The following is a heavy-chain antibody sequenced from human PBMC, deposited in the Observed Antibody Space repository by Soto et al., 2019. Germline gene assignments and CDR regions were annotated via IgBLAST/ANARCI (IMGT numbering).Heavy chain of an antibody. Sequence: EVQLVESGGGLIQPGGSLRLSCAASGFTVSSNYMSWVRQAPGKGLEWVSVIYSGGSTYYADSVKGRFTISRDNSKNTLYLQMNSLRAEDTAVYYCARAPLDCSGGSCYSYYYYYGMDVWGQGTTVTVSS. CDR1: GFTVSSNY. CDR2: IYSGGST. J-gene: IGHJ6*02. D-gene: IGHD2-15*01. V-gene: IGHV3-53*01. CDR3: ARAPLDCSGGSCYSYYYYYGMDV.